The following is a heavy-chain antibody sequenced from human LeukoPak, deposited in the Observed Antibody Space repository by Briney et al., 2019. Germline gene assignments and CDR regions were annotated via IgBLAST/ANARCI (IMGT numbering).Heavy chain of an antibody. CDR1: GGSISSSSHY. Sequence: SETLSLTCTVSGGSISSSSHYWGWIRQPPGKGLEWIGRIYYSGSTYYILSIKSRVTTSVDTSNNQFSLKLSSVTAADTAVYYCARQGYCSGGSCYKFFDYWSQESLVTVPS. CDR3: ARQGYCSGGSCYKFFDY. D-gene: IGHD2-15*01. V-gene: IGHV4-39*01. J-gene: IGHJ4*02. CDR2: IYYSGST.